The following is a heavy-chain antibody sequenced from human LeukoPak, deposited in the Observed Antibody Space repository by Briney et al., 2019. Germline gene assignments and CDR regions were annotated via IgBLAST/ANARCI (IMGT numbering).Heavy chain of an antibody. CDR3: ALAPNSNWFDF. CDR2: IHCSGSS. J-gene: IGHJ5*01. D-gene: IGHD2-8*01. CDR1: GDSTSNFY. V-gene: IGHV4-59*03. Sequence: SETLSLTCTVSGDSTSNFYWNWIRQSPGKGLEWIGNIHCSGSSVYNPSLKSRGTISIDTSRRQFLLKLNSVTAADTAVYFCALAPNSNWFDFWGPGTLVTVSS.